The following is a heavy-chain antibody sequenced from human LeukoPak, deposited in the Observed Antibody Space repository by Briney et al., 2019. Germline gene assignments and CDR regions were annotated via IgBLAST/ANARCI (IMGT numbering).Heavy chain of an antibody. D-gene: IGHD2-2*01. Sequence: KPSETLSLICAVYGGSFSGYYWSWIRQPPGKGLEWIGEINHSGSTNYNPSLKSRVTISVDTSKNQFSLKLSSVTAADTAVYYCARGWYIVVVPAAKFDPWGQGTLVTVSS. CDR2: INHSGST. J-gene: IGHJ5*02. CDR3: ARGWYIVVVPAAKFDP. V-gene: IGHV4-34*01. CDR1: GGSFSGYY.